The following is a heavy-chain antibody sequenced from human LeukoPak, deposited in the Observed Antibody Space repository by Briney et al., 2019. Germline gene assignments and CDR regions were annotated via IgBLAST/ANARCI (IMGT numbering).Heavy chain of an antibody. D-gene: IGHD3-10*01. J-gene: IGHJ4*02. CDR2: IYSGGST. V-gene: IGHV3-66*01. CDR1: GFTSSSYA. Sequence: QPGGSLRLACAGSGFTSSSYAMSWIRQAPGKGLEWVSVIYSGGSTYYADSVKGRFTISRDNSKNTLYLQMNSLRAEDTAVYYCARDGDYYGSGSYYPVLFNWGQGTLVTVSS. CDR3: ARDGDYYGSGSYYPVLFN.